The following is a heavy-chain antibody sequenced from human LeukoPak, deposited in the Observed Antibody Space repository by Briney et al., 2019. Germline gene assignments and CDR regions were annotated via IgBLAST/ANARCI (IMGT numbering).Heavy chain of an antibody. J-gene: IGHJ3*02. CDR3: AKSGYYYDSSGYYYLRAFDI. D-gene: IGHD3-22*01. V-gene: IGHV3-23*01. CDR1: GFTFSNYA. CDR2: ISGSGGST. Sequence: GGSLRLSCAASGFTFSNYAMSWVRQAPGKGLEWVSTISGSGGSTYYADSVKGRFTISRDNSKNILYLQMNSLRAEDTAVYYCAKSGYYYDSSGYYYLRAFDIWGQGTMVTVSS.